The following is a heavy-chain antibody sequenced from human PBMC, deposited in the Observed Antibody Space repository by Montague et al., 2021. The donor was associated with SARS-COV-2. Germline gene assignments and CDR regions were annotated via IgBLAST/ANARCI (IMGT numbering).Heavy chain of an antibody. Sequence: SETLSLTCTVYGGSISGYYWTWIRQPPGKGLESIGYTYHSGSTNYNPSLKSRVTISVDTSKNQFSLKLSSVSVADTAVYYCARGGGNSADYYVYTMDVWGQGTTVTVFS. CDR1: GGSISGYY. J-gene: IGHJ6*02. D-gene: IGHD4-23*01. V-gene: IGHV4-59*01. CDR2: TYHSGST. CDR3: ARGGGNSADYYVYTMDV.